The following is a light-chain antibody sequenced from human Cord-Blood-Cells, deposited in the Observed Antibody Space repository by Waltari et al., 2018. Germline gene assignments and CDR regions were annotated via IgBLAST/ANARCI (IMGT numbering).Light chain of an antibody. CDR2: DVS. CDR3: SSYTSSSTYV. V-gene: IGLV2-14*01. J-gene: IGLJ1*01. CDR1: SSDVGGYNY. Sequence: QSALTQPASVSGSPGQSITISCTVTSSDVGGYNYVSWYQQHPGKAPKLMIYDVSNRPSGVSNRFSGSKSGNKASLTISGLQAEDEADYYCSSYTSSSTYVFGTGTKVTVL.